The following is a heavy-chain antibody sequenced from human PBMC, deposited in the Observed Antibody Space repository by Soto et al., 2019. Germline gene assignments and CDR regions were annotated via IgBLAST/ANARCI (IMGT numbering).Heavy chain of an antibody. CDR3: ARTQCSSTRCYVGSWDY. CDR2: IDPNSGGT. CDR1: GYTFTGYC. Sequence: ASVKVSCKASGYTFTGYCMHWVRQAPGQGLEWMGWIDPNSGGTNYAQKFQGWVTMTRDTSISTGYMELSRLRSDDTAVYYCARTQCSSTRCYVGSWDYWGQGTLVTVSS. D-gene: IGHD2-2*01. J-gene: IGHJ4*02. V-gene: IGHV1-2*04.